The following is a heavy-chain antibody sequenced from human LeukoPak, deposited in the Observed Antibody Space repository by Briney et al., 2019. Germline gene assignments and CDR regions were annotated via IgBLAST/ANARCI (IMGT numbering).Heavy chain of an antibody. J-gene: IGHJ4*02. CDR2: ISSSSSYI. CDR1: GFTFSSYS. CDR3: ARVVGDSSGYYSNSPTRIDY. Sequence: GVLRLSCAASGFTFSSYSMSWVRQAPGKGLEWVSSISSSSSYIYYADSVKGRFTISRDNAKDSLYLQMNSLRAEDTAVYYCARVVGDSSGYYSNSPTRIDYWGQGTLVTVSS. D-gene: IGHD3-22*01. V-gene: IGHV3-21*01.